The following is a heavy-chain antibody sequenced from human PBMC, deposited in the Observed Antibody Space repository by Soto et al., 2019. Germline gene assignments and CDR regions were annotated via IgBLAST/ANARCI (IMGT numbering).Heavy chain of an antibody. CDR1: GFTFSSYA. V-gene: IGHV3-23*01. D-gene: IGHD6-19*01. J-gene: IGHJ3*02. CDR2: ISGSGGST. CDR3: AKEGSSGWRGFDAFDI. Sequence: LRLSCAASGFTFSSYAMSWVRQAPGKGLEWVSAISGSGGSTYYADSVKGRFTISRDNSKNTLYLQMNSLRAEDTAVYYCAKEGSSGWRGFDAFDIWGQGTMVTVSS.